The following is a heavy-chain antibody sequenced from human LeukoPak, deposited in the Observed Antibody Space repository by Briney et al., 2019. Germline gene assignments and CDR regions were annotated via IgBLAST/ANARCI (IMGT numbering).Heavy chain of an antibody. V-gene: IGHV1-46*01. D-gene: IGHD3-9*01. CDR2: INPSGGST. Sequence: SLKDSCKASGYTFTGYNMHSVRQGPGQGVEWMGIINPSGGSTSSTQKFHGRVTMTRNTSSSPVYMELSSLRSEDTAVYYCARGDDILTGYAYWGQGTLVTVSS. CDR3: ARGDDILTGYAY. CDR1: GYTFTGYN. J-gene: IGHJ4*02.